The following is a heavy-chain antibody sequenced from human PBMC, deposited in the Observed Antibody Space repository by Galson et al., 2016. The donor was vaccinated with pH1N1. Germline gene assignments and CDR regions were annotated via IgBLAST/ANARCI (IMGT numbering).Heavy chain of an antibody. D-gene: IGHD3-3*02. CDR2: VWYSGNT. CDR3: VRIRFNSIDS. Sequence: SETLSLTCTVSGDSISSIYFWGWIRQPPGKGPEWLGTVWYSGNTYYNPSLQSRVTMSMHTPTNQFSLHLRSVTAADMAMYYCVRIRFNSIDSWGQGTLVTVSS. CDR1: GDSISSIYF. V-gene: IGHV4-38-2*02. J-gene: IGHJ4*02.